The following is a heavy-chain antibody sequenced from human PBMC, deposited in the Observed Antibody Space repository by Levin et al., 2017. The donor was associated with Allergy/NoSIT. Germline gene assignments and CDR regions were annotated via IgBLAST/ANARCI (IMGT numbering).Heavy chain of an antibody. CDR1: GFTFSNYW. CDR2: IKQDGSDK. D-gene: IGHD6-6*01. V-gene: IGHV3-7*01. J-gene: IGHJ4*02. Sequence: GESLKISCAASGFTFSNYWMSWVRQAPGKGLEWVANIKQDGSDKYYVDSVKGRFTISRDNTKNSLYLQINSLRAEDTAVYYCARRYSGSSGNFDYWGQGTLVTVSS. CDR3: ARRYSGSSGNFDY.